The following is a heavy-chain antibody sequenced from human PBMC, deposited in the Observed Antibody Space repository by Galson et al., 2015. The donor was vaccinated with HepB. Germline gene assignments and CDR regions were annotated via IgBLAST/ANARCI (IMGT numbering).Heavy chain of an antibody. V-gene: IGHV2-70*11. CDR2: IDWDDDK. CDR3: ARIRLTGDLDF. CDR1: GFSLRTSGMC. J-gene: IGHJ4*02. Sequence: PALVKPTQTLTLTCTFSGFSLRTSGMCVGWIRQPPGKSLEWLARIDWDDDKYYRPSLMTRLTISKDAAKNQVALTMTNVDPVDTATYYCARIRLTGDLDFWGQGTLVTVSS. D-gene: IGHD7-27*01.